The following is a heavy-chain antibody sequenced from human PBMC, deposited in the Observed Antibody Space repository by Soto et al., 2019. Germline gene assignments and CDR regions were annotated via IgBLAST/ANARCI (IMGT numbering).Heavy chain of an antibody. CDR3: ARGHHSMDV. J-gene: IGHJ6*02. CDR2: INPTGSYT. V-gene: IGHV3-11*06. Sequence: GGALRLSCAASGFTFSYHSMTWIRQAPGKGLEWISYINPTGSYTHYADSVKGRFSISRDNAENSLHLQMNSLRPEDTALYYCARGHHSMDVWGQGATVTV. CDR1: GFTFSYHS.